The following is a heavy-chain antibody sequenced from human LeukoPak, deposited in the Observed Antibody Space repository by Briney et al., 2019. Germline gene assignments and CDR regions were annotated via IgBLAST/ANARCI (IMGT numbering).Heavy chain of an antibody. J-gene: IGHJ4*02. CDR2: ISSSSTI. V-gene: IGHV3-48*01. Sequence: PGGSLRLSCAASGFTFSSYSMNWVHQAPGKGLEWISYISSSSTIYYADSVKGRFTISRDNAKNSLYLQMNSLRAEDAAVYYCAREHGSAWPIDFDYWGQGTLVTVSS. CDR1: GFTFSSYS. D-gene: IGHD6-19*01. CDR3: AREHGSAWPIDFDY.